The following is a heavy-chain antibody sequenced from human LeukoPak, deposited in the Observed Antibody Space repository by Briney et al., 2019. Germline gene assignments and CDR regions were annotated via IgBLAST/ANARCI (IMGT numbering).Heavy chain of an antibody. J-gene: IGHJ4*02. CDR3: ARDVSAGNSEFFDY. D-gene: IGHD4-23*01. CDR2: ISADSANT. Sequence: ASVKVSCKASGYTFTSYGINWVRQAPGQGLEWMGWISADSANTNYAQRLQGRVTMTTDTSTSTGYMELRSLRSDDTAVYYCARDVSAGNSEFFDYWGQGTLVTVSS. V-gene: IGHV1-18*01. CDR1: GYTFTSYG.